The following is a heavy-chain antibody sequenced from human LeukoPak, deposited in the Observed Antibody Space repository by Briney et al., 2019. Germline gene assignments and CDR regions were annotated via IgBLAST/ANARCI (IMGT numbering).Heavy chain of an antibody. D-gene: IGHD6-13*01. Sequence: SETLSLTCTVSGGSVSSGSYYWSWIRQPAGKGLEWIGRMHTSGTTYYNPSLKSRVTISVDTSKNQFSLKLSSVTAADTAVYYCARTSAGTVYLFDYWGQGTLVTVSS. CDR1: GGSVSSGSYY. CDR2: MHTSGTT. V-gene: IGHV4-61*02. CDR3: ARTSAGTVYLFDY. J-gene: IGHJ4*02.